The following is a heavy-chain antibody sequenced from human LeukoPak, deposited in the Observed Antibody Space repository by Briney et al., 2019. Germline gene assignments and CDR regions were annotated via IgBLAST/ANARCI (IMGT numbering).Heavy chain of an antibody. D-gene: IGHD3-22*01. CDR3: ARADYYDSSGRDY. J-gene: IGHJ4*02. CDR2: VYHSGST. V-gene: IGHV4-38-2*01. CDR1: GYSISTGYY. Sequence: PSETLSLTCAVSGYSISTGYYWGWIRQPPGKGLEWIGSVYHSGSTYYNPSLKSRVTISVDTSKNQFSLKLSSLTAADTAVYYCARADYYDSSGRDYWGQGTLVTVSS.